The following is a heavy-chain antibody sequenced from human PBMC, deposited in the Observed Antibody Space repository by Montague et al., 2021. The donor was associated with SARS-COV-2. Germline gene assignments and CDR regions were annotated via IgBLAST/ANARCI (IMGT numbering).Heavy chain of an antibody. V-gene: IGHV4-34*01. D-gene: IGHD3-3*01. CDR2: IDQGGAT. CDR3: ARGQRHAFSFFGVLAGGPGSKCYGLDF. J-gene: IGHJ6*02. Sequence: SETLSLTCAVYGGSFNTYYWSWIRQAPGKGLEWIGEIDQGGATNYSPSLRSRLILSVDTSKNQFSLKLTSVTAADTAVYFCARGQRHAFSFFGVLAGGPGSKCYGLDFWGQGTMVTVS. CDR1: GGSFNTYY.